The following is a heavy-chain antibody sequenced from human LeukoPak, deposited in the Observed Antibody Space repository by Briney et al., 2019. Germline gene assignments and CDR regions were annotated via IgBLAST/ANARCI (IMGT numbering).Heavy chain of an antibody. D-gene: IGHD5-18*01. CDR1: GGSISSYY. V-gene: IGHV4-59*08. Sequence: SETLSLTCTVSGGSISSYYWSWIRQPPGMGLEWIGYIYYSGSTNYNPSLKSRVTISVDTSRNQFSLKLSSVTAADTAVYYCARQGRGYSYGKEDAFDIWGQGTMVTVSS. J-gene: IGHJ3*02. CDR2: IYYSGST. CDR3: ARQGRGYSYGKEDAFDI.